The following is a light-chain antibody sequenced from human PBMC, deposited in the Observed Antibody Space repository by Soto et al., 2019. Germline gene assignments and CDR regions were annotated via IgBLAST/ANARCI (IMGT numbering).Light chain of an antibody. CDR3: ASNTPTWV. CDR2: EVS. CDR1: SSDIGGSKS. J-gene: IGLJ3*02. V-gene: IGLV2-14*03. Sequence: QSALTQPASVSGFPGQSISISCTGTSSDIGGSKSVSWYQQHQGKAPKLIIYEVSKRPSGISNRFSGSKSANTASLTISGLQADDEADYFCASNTPTWVFGGGTKLTVL.